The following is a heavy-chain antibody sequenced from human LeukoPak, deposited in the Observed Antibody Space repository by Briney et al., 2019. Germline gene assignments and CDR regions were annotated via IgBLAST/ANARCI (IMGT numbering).Heavy chain of an antibody. J-gene: IGHJ5*02. Sequence: SVKVSCKASEGTFSSYAISWVRQAPGQGLEWMGGIIPISGTANYAQKFQGRVTITADESTNTAYMELSSLRSEDTAVYYCARDRICSGGRCYSGWFDPWGQGTLVTVSS. CDR1: EGTFSSYA. CDR3: ARDRICSGGRCYSGWFDP. CDR2: IIPISGTA. V-gene: IGHV1-69*13. D-gene: IGHD2-15*01.